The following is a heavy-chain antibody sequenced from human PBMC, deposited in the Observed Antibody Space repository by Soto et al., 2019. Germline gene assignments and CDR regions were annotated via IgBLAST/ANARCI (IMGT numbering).Heavy chain of an antibody. D-gene: IGHD3-10*01. J-gene: IGHJ5*02. V-gene: IGHV1-3*01. Sequence: GPSVTVSCKASGYTFTTYGIIWVRQAPGQGLEWMGWINAGNENTKYSQKFQGRVTITRDTSASTAYMEMSSLRSEDTAVYYCARGLVRGVTVNPNWFDPWGQGTLVTVSS. CDR3: ARGLVRGVTVNPNWFDP. CDR2: INAGNENT. CDR1: GYTFTTYG.